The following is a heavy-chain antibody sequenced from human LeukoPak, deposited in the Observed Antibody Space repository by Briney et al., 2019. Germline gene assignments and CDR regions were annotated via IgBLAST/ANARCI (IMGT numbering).Heavy chain of an antibody. D-gene: IGHD1-26*01. CDR3: ARDLSGSAIDY. J-gene: IGHJ4*02. CDR1: GFTFSSYE. CDR2: ISSSGSTV. V-gene: IGHV3-48*03. Sequence: GGSLRLSCAASGFTFSSYEMNWVRQAPGKGLEWVSYISSSGSTVYYADSVKGRFTISRDNAKNSLYLQMNSLRVKDTAVYYCARDLSGSAIDYWGQGTLVTVSS.